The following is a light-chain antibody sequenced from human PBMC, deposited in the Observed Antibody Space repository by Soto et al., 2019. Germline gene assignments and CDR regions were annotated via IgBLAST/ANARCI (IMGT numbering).Light chain of an antibody. CDR1: QTVRNNY. CDR3: QQYGGSPLFT. V-gene: IGKV3-20*01. CDR2: DAS. Sequence: EFVLTQSPGTLSLSPGERATLSCRASQTVRNNYLAWYQQKPGQAPRLLIYDASSRATGIPDRFSGSGSGTDFTLTINRLEPEDFAVYSCQQYGGSPLFTFGPGTRVDVK. J-gene: IGKJ3*01.